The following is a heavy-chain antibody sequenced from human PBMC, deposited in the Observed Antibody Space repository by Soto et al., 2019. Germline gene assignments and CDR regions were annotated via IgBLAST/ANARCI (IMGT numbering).Heavy chain of an antibody. CDR3: ARDGDVNTGFGKDY. J-gene: IGHJ4*02. Sequence: QVQLVESGGGVVQPGRSLRLSCAASGFTFSSYGMHWVRQAPGKGLEWVAFIWHDGGNKFYAESVKGRFTISRDNSKKTLYLQMTSLSAEDTAMYYCARDGDVNTGFGKDYWGQGTLVTFSS. V-gene: IGHV3-33*01. CDR1: GFTFSSYG. CDR2: IWHDGGNK. D-gene: IGHD3-16*01.